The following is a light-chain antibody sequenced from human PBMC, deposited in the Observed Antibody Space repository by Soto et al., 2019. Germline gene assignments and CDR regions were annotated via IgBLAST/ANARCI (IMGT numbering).Light chain of an antibody. J-gene: IGKJ1*01. Sequence: EIELTQSPATLSLSPGERATLSCRASLSVSSFLAWFQQKPGQAPRLLIDSASTRATGIPARFSGSGSGTEFTLTISSLQSEDFAVYYCQQYNFWPLTFGQGTKVDIK. CDR1: LSVSSF. CDR2: SAS. V-gene: IGKV3-15*01. CDR3: QQYNFWPLT.